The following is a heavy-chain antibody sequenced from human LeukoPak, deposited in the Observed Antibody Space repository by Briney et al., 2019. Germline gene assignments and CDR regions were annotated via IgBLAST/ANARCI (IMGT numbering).Heavy chain of an antibody. V-gene: IGHV3-23*01. CDR1: GFTFSSYA. Sequence: PGGSLRLSCAASGFTFSSYAMSWVRQAPGKGLEWVSAISGSGGSTYYADSVKGRFTISRDNTKNSLYLEMNSLRAEDTAVYYCAKNMGWQQFDYWGQGTLVTVSS. CDR2: ISGSGGST. D-gene: IGHD5-24*01. CDR3: AKNMGWQQFDY. J-gene: IGHJ4*02.